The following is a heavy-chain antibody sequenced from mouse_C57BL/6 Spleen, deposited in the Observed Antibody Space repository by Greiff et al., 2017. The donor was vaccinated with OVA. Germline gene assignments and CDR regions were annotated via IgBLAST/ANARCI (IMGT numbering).Heavy chain of an antibody. CDR3: TRGYYYGSSSHFDY. J-gene: IGHJ2*01. CDR2: IDPETGGT. Sequence: QVQLQQSGAELVRPGASVTLSCKASGYTFTDYEMHWVKQTPVHGLEWIGAIDPETGGTAYNQKFKGKAILTADKSSSTAYMELRSMTSEDSAVYYCTRGYYYGSSSHFDYWGQGTTLTVSS. D-gene: IGHD1-1*01. CDR1: GYTFTDYE. V-gene: IGHV1-15*01.